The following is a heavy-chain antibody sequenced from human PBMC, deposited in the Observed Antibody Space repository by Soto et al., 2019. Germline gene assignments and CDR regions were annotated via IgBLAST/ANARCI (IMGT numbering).Heavy chain of an antibody. CDR1: GGSISSSSYY. CDR2: IYYSGST. CDR3: ARHPDCDFSIYRSYGMDV. D-gene: IGHD2-21*01. Sequence: SETLSLTCTVSGGSISSSSYYWGWIRQPPGKGLEWIGSIYYSGSTYYNPSLKSRVTISVDTSKNQFSLKLSSVTAADTAVFYFARHPDCDFSIYRSYGMDVWGQGTTVTVSS. J-gene: IGHJ6*02. V-gene: IGHV4-39*01.